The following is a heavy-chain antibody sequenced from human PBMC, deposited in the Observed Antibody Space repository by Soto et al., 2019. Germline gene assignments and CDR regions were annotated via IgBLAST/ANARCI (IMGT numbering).Heavy chain of an antibody. Sequence: SETLSLTCAVSGGSISSGGYSWSWIRQPPGKGLEWIGNTYHSGRTNYNPSLKSRVTLSVDSSKNQFSLKLGSVTAADTAVYYCARGGYSGYDFDYWGQGTLVTVSS. CDR2: TYHSGRT. CDR3: ARGGYSGYDFDY. CDR1: GGSISSGGYS. D-gene: IGHD5-12*01. V-gene: IGHV4-30-2*01. J-gene: IGHJ4*02.